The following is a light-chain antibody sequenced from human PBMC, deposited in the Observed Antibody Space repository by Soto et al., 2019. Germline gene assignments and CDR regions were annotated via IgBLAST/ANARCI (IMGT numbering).Light chain of an antibody. CDR1: QSISSW. CDR2: KAS. CDR3: QQYSYFAT. Sequence: DIQMTQSPSTLSASVGDRVTITCRASQSISSWLTWYQQKAGQAPKLLIYKASIVESGVPLRFSGSGSGTEFTLTISSLQPDASATYYCQQYSYFATFGQGTRVEVK. J-gene: IGKJ1*01. V-gene: IGKV1-5*03.